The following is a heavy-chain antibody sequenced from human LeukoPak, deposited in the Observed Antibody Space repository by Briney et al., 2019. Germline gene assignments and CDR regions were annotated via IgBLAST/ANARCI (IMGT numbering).Heavy chain of an antibody. J-gene: IGHJ2*01. V-gene: IGHV4-39*07. CDR2: IYYSGST. D-gene: IGHD6-19*01. Sequence: PSETLSLTCTVSGGSISSSSYYWGWIRQPPGKGLEWIGSIYYSGSTYYNPSLKSRVTISVDTSKNQFSLKLSSVTAADTAVYYYARIPRSSGWRVSGPGTLWYFDLWGRGTPVTVSS. CDR3: ARIPRSSGWRVSGPGTLWYFDL. CDR1: GGSISSSSYY.